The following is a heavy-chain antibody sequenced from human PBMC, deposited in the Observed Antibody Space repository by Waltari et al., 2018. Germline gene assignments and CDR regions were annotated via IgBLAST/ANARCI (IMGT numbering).Heavy chain of an antibody. CDR2: IRYDGSNK. D-gene: IGHD4-17*01. CDR1: GFPFLRYG. V-gene: IGHV3-30*02. Sequence: QVQLVESGGGVVQPGGSLRLSCAASGFPFLRYGMPCVRQAPGKGLEWVAFIRYDGSNKYYADSVKGRFTISRDNSKNTLYLQMNSLRAEDTAVYYCAKDLSYGDYFDYWGQGTLVTVSS. J-gene: IGHJ4*02. CDR3: AKDLSYGDYFDY.